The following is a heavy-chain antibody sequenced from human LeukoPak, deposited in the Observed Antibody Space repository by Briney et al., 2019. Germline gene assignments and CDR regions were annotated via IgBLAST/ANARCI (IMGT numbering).Heavy chain of an antibody. V-gene: IGHV4-59*01. CDR3: ARHLGYCSGGSCYAPFDY. J-gene: IGHJ4*02. CDR2: IYYSGST. D-gene: IGHD2-15*01. Sequence: SETLSLTCTVSGGSISSYYWSWLRQPPGKGLEWIGYIYYSGSTNYNPFLKSRVTISVDTSKNQFSLKLSSVTAADTAVYYCARHLGYCSGGSCYAPFDYWGQGTLVTVSS. CDR1: GGSISSYY.